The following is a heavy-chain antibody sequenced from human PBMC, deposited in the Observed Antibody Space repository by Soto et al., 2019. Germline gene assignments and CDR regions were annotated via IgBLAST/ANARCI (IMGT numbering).Heavy chain of an antibody. CDR1: GGSFSGYY. V-gene: IGHV4-34*01. J-gene: IGHJ3*02. D-gene: IGHD2-15*01. CDR3: ATMGGPPCSGGSCYWDAFDI. Sequence: QVQLQQWGAGLLKPSETLSLTCAVYGGSFSGYYWSWIRQPPGKGLEWIGEINHSGSTNYNPSLKSRVTISVDTSKNQFSLKLSSVTAADTAVYYCATMGGPPCSGGSCYWDAFDIWGQGTMVTVSS. CDR2: INHSGST.